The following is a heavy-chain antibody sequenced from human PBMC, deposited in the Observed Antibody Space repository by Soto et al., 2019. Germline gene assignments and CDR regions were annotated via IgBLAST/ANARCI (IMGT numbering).Heavy chain of an antibody. Sequence: ASVKVSCKASGYTFTSYGISWVRQAPGQGLEWMGWISAYNGNSNYAQKLQGRVTMTTDTSTSTAYMELRSLRSDDTAVYYCARVYYDGSGYYYYYGMDVWGQGTTVTVP. V-gene: IGHV1-18*01. CDR3: ARVYYDGSGYYYYYGMDV. D-gene: IGHD3-22*01. CDR1: GYTFTSYG. CDR2: ISAYNGNS. J-gene: IGHJ6*02.